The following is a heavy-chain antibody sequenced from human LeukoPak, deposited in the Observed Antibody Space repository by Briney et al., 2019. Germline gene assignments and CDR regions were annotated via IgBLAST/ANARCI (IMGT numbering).Heavy chain of an antibody. CDR1: GFTFSGYW. Sequence: GGSLRLSCAVSGFTFSGYWMNWVRQAPGKGLEWVAGIWQNGGEKSYVDSVKGRFTISRDNPKNSLYLQMSSLRAEDTAVYCWGEYGTAYGLHLDLWGQGTLVTVSS. V-gene: IGHV3-7*01. CDR3: GEYGTAYGLHLDL. CDR2: IWQNGGEK. D-gene: IGHD3-16*01. J-gene: IGHJ1*01.